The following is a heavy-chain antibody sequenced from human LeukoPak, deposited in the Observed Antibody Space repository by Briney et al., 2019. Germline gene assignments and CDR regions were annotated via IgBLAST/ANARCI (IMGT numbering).Heavy chain of an antibody. J-gene: IGHJ4*02. V-gene: IGHV3-23*01. CDR1: GFTFSSYW. CDR3: AKATKSTLVRGAGIDY. CDR2: ISGSGGST. D-gene: IGHD3-10*01. Sequence: GGSLRLSCAASGFTFSSYWMSWVRQAPGKGLEWVSAISGSGGSTSYADSVKGRFTISRDNSKNTLYLQMNSLRAEDTAVYYCAKATKSTLVRGAGIDYWGQGTLVTVSS.